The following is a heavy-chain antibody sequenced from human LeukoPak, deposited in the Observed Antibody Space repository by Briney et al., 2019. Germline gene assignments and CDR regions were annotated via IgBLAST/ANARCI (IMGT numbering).Heavy chain of an antibody. CDR2: ISGSSGST. Sequence: GGSLRLSCAASGFTLSTYAMSWVRQAPGKGLEWVSGISGSSGSTYYADSVKGRFTISRDNSKNTLYLQMNSLSAEDTAVYYCAKDLTAGYDSSGNYFDYWGQGTLVTVSS. J-gene: IGHJ4*02. V-gene: IGHV3-23*01. D-gene: IGHD3-22*01. CDR1: GFTLSTYA. CDR3: AKDLTAGYDSSGNYFDY.